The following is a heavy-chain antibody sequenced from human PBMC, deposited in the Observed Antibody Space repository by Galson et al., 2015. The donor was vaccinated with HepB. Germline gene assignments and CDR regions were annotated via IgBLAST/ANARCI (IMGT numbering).Heavy chain of an antibody. CDR1: GFTFSSYA. Sequence: SLRLSCAASGFTFSSYAMHWVRQAPGKGLEWVAVVSYDGSNKYYADSVRGRFTISRDNSKNTLYLQMNSLRAEDTAVYYCARDLDYYGSGSYYNKNPLYYYYMDVWGKGTTVTVSS. CDR2: VSYDGSNK. J-gene: IGHJ6*03. V-gene: IGHV3-30-3*01. CDR3: ARDLDYYGSGSYYNKNPLYYYYMDV. D-gene: IGHD3-10*01.